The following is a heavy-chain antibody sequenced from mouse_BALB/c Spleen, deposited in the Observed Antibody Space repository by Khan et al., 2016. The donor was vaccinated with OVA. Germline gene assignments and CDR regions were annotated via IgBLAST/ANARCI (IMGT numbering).Heavy chain of an antibody. CDR3: TRQNFDY. Sequence: QVQLQQSGAELVKPGASVKLSCKASGYTFTSYYMYWVKQRPGQGLEWIGEINPGNGGTKFNEKFKTKATLTVDKSSSTAYMKLSSLTSEESAVYYCTRQNFDYWGQGTTLTVSA. J-gene: IGHJ2*01. CDR1: GYTFTSYY. CDR2: INPGNGGT. V-gene: IGHV1S81*02.